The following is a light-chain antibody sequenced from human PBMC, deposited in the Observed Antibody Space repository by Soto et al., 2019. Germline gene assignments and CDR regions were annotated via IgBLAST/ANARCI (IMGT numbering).Light chain of an antibody. CDR2: SAS. CDR1: QTISIY. CDR3: QQSYSTPFT. J-gene: IGKJ3*01. Sequence: DIQMTQSPSSLSASVGDRVTITCRASQTISIYLNWYQQEPGKDPQLLIFSASTLPSGVPPRFSGSRSGTEFTLTISSLQPEDFATYYCQQSYSTPFTFGPGTKVDVK. V-gene: IGKV1-39*01.